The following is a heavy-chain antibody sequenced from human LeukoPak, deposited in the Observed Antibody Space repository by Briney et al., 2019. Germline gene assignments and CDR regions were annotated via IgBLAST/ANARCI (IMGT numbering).Heavy chain of an antibody. CDR1: GVSISSDIYY. Sequence: PSETLSLTCTVAGVSISSDIYYWAWIRQPPGKGLEWIGNVYYSGSTDYNPSLKSRLTISIDTSKNQFSLKLSSVTAADTAVYYCARGASPWRLGRSYYFDYWGQGTLVTVSS. J-gene: IGHJ4*02. V-gene: IGHV4-39*07. CDR2: VYYSGST. CDR3: ARGASPWRLGRSYYFDY. D-gene: IGHD3-16*01.